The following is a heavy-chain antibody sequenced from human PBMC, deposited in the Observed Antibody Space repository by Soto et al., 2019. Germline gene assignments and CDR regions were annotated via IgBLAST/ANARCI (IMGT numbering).Heavy chain of an antibody. Sequence: PSETLSLTCTVSGGSISSGDYYWSWIRQPPGKGLEWIGYIYYSGSTYCNPSLKSRVTISVDTSKNQFSLKLSSVTAADTAVYYCARLNYYYDSLGAFDIWGQGTMVTVSS. CDR1: GGSISSGDYY. D-gene: IGHD3-22*01. J-gene: IGHJ3*02. CDR3: ARLNYYYDSLGAFDI. V-gene: IGHV4-30-4*01. CDR2: IYYSGST.